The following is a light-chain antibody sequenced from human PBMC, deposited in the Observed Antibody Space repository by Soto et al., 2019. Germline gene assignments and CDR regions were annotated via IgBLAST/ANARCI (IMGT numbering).Light chain of an antibody. Sequence: PGERDTLSCRASQSFRGLLAWYQQKPGQAPRLLIYDAYIRATGIPPRFSGSGSGTDFTLTISGPQSEDFAVYYCQQRSNWPPFFGQGTRLEIK. CDR1: QSFRGL. J-gene: IGKJ5*01. V-gene: IGKV3-11*01. CDR3: QQRSNWPPF. CDR2: DAY.